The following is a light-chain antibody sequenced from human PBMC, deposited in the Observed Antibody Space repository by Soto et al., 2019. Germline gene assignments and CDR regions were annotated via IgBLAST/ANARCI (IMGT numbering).Light chain of an antibody. CDR3: MQTLHTPQT. V-gene: IGKV2-28*01. CDR1: QSLLHRSGYKY. J-gene: IGKJ1*01. Sequence: DIVMTQSPLSLTVTPGEPASISCRSSQSLLHRSGYKYVDWYLQKPGQSPQLLIYLGSNRASGVPDRFRGSGSGSDFTLRISRVEAEDVGVYYCMQTLHTPQTFGQGTKVEIK. CDR2: LGS.